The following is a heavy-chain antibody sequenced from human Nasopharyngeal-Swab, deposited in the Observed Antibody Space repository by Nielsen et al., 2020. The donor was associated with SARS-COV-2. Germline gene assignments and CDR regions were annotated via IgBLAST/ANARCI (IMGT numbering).Heavy chain of an antibody. J-gene: IGHJ6*03. D-gene: IGHD6-13*01. Sequence: GGSLRLSCAASGFTFSSYGMHWVRQAPGKGLEWVAVIWYDGSNKYYADSVKGRFTISRDNSKNTLYLQMNSLRAEDTAVYYCARVGSSWYGINYYYYMDAWGKGTTVTVSS. CDR1: GFTFSSYG. CDR3: ARVGSSWYGINYYYYMDA. CDR2: IWYDGSNK. V-gene: IGHV3-33*08.